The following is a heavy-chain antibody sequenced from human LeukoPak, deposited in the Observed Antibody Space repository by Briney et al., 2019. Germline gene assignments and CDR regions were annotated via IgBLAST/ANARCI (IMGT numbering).Heavy chain of an antibody. CDR1: GGSISSYY. Sequence: PSETLSLTCTVSGGSISSYYWSWIRQPPGKGLEWIGYIYYSGSTNYNPSLKSRVTISVGTSKNQFSLKLSSVTAADTAVYYCARDINYCSSTSCYLGIDYWGQGTLVTVSS. CDR3: ARDINYCSSTSCYLGIDY. V-gene: IGHV4-59*12. J-gene: IGHJ4*02. CDR2: IYYSGST. D-gene: IGHD2-2*01.